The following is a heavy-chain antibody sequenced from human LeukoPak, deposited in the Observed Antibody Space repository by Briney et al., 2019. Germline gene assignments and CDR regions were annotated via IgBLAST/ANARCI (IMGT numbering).Heavy chain of an antibody. CDR1: GGSFSGYY. D-gene: IGHD2-8*02. Sequence: SETLSLTCAVYGGSFSGYYWSWIHQPPGKGLEWIGEINHSGSTNYNPSLKSRVTISVDTSKTQFSLKLSSVTAADTAVYYCARGRYWGYYYYMDVWGKGTTVTVSS. V-gene: IGHV4-34*01. J-gene: IGHJ6*03. CDR2: INHSGST. CDR3: ARGRYWGYYYYMDV.